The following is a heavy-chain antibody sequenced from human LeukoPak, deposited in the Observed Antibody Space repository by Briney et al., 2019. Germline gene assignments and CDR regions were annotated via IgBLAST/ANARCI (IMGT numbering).Heavy chain of an antibody. Sequence: PGGSLRLSCAASGFTLSPYTMHWVRQAPGKGLEYVSAISSNGGTSFYANSVKGRFTISRDNSENTLYLQMGSLRAEDMAVYYCARPYSSTWYFAFDIWGRGTMVTVSS. V-gene: IGHV3-64*01. CDR1: GFTLSPYT. CDR2: ISSNGGTS. D-gene: IGHD6-13*01. CDR3: ARPYSSTWYFAFDI. J-gene: IGHJ3*02.